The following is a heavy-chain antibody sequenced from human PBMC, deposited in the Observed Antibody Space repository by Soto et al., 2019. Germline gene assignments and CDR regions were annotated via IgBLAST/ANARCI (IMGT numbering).Heavy chain of an antibody. D-gene: IGHD6-19*01. Sequence: ALVKVACKASGYTFTSYGISWGRKDTRQGLEWMGWISAYNGNTNYAQKLQGRVTMTTDTSTSTAYMELRSLRSDDTAVYYCARDLPYLSVAGTRWFDPWGQGTLVTVSS. J-gene: IGHJ5*02. V-gene: IGHV1-18*01. CDR1: GYTFTSYG. CDR3: ARDLPYLSVAGTRWFDP. CDR2: ISAYNGNT.